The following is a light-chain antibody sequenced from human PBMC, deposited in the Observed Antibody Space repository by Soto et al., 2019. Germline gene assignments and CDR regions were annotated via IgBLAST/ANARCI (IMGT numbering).Light chain of an antibody. Sequence: EIVLTQSPATLSLSPGERATLSCRASQSVRSLAWYQQKPGQAPRLLIYDASNRATGIPARFSGSGSGTDFTLTISSLEPEDFAVYYCQQRSNWARTFDQGTKVEIK. CDR2: DAS. J-gene: IGKJ1*01. CDR1: QSVRS. CDR3: QQRSNWART. V-gene: IGKV3-11*01.